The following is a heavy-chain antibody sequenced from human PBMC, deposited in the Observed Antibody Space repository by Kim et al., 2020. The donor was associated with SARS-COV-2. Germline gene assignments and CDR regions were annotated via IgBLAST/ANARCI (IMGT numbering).Heavy chain of an antibody. CDR3: AKDDVYDFLTGYYFDY. Sequence: VRGRLTISRDDAKNSLYLQMKSLRAEGTALYYCAKDDVYDFLTGYYFDYWGQGTLVTVSS. J-gene: IGHJ4*02. V-gene: IGHV3-9*01. D-gene: IGHD3-9*01.